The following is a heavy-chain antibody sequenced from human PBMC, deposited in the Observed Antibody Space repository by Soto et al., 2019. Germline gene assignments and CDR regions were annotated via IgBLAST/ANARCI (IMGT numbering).Heavy chain of an antibody. V-gene: IGHV4-31*02. D-gene: IGHD6-25*01. J-gene: IGHJ4*02. CDR1: GGSISSGGYY. CDR3: ARERRPGLSYFDY. Sequence: SETVSLTXTVSGGSISSGGYYWSWIRQHPGKGLEWIGYIYYSGSTYYNPSLKSRVTISVDTSKNQFSLKLSSVTAADTAVYYCARERRPGLSYFDYWGQGTLVTVSS. CDR2: IYYSGST.